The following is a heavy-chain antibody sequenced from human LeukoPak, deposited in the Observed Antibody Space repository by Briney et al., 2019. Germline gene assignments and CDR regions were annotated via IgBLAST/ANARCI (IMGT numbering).Heavy chain of an antibody. CDR2: ISGTGRTT. D-gene: IGHD1-26*01. CDR3: ASSGTYRFDY. Sequence: GGSLRLSCAASRFTFSNYNMNWVRQAPGKGLEWVAYISGTGRTTNYADSVKGRFTISRDNAKNSLYLQMNSLRDEDTAVYYYASSGTYRFDYWGQGTLVTVSS. J-gene: IGHJ4*02. CDR1: RFTFSNYN. V-gene: IGHV3-48*02.